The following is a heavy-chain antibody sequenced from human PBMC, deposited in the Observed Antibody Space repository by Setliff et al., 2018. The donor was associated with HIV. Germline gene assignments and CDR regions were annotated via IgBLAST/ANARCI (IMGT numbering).Heavy chain of an antibody. Sequence: ASVKVSCKTSDYTFTNYGIYWVRQAPGQGLEWMGWISNYNGNTNYAPELHGRVTMTTDTSTSTASLELRSLRSDDTAVYYCARDRIPSKWLLESDYWGQGTLVTVSS. J-gene: IGHJ4*02. V-gene: IGHV1-18*01. CDR2: ISNYNGNT. D-gene: IGHD3-22*01. CDR1: DYTFTNYG. CDR3: ARDRIPSKWLLESDY.